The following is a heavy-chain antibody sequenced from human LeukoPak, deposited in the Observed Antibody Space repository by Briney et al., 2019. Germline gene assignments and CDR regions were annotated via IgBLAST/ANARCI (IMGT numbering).Heavy chain of an antibody. J-gene: IGHJ5*02. CDR1: GGSISSGGCY. V-gene: IGHV4-31*03. Sequence: SETLSLTCTVSGGSISSGGCYWSWLRQHPGTGLEGIGYIYYSGSTYYNPSLKSRVTISVDSSKNQFSLKLSSVTAADTAVYYCARDGSSGYYSRFDPWGQGTLVTVSS. CDR2: IYYSGST. CDR3: ARDGSSGYYSRFDP. D-gene: IGHD3-22*01.